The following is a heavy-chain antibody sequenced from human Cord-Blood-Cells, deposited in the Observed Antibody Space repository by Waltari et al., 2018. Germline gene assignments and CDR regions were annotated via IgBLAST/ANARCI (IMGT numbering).Heavy chain of an antibody. Sequence: QVQLRTSGPGLVTPSEPLSLTCTVSGGSFSSYYWSWIRQPPGKGLEWIGYIYYSGSTNYNPSLKSRGTISVDTSKNQFSLKLSSVTAADTAVYYCARYDFWSGFQFFDYWGQGTLVTVSS. J-gene: IGHJ4*02. CDR3: ARYDFWSGFQFFDY. V-gene: IGHV4-59*01. CDR1: GGSFSSYY. D-gene: IGHD3-3*01. CDR2: IYYSGST.